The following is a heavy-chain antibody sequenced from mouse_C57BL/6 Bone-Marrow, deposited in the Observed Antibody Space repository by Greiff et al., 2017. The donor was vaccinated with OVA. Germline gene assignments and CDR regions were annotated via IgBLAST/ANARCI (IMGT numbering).Heavy chain of an antibody. D-gene: IGHD1-1*01. Sequence: VQLQQSGPVLVKPGASVKMSCKASGYTFTDYYMNWVKQSHGKSLEWIGVINPYNGGTSYNQKFKGQATLTVDKSSSTAYMELNSLTSEDSAVYYCARWVTTVPFAYWGQGTLVTVSA. CDR1: GYTFTDYY. CDR2: INPYNGGT. J-gene: IGHJ3*01. V-gene: IGHV1-19*01. CDR3: ARWVTTVPFAY.